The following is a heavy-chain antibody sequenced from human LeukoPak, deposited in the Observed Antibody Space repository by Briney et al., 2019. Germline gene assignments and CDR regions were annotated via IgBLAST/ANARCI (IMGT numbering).Heavy chain of an antibody. J-gene: IGHJ4*02. CDR2: ISYDGSNK. CDR3: AKVYYGSGSYYPHFDY. Sequence: PGGSLRLSCAASGLTFSIYAMHWVRQAPGKGLEWVAVISYDGSNKYYADSVKGRFTISRDNSKNTLYLQMNSLRAEDTAVYYCAKVYYGSGSYYPHFDYWGQGTLVTVSS. V-gene: IGHV3-30-3*01. D-gene: IGHD3-10*01. CDR1: GLTFSIYA.